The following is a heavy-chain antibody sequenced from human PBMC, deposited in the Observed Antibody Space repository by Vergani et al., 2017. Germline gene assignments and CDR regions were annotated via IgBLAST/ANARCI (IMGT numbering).Heavy chain of an antibody. D-gene: IGHD3-10*01. V-gene: IGHV3-23*01. J-gene: IGHJ6*02. CDR1: GFTFSSYA. Sequence: EVQLLESGGGLVQPGGSLRLSCAASGFTFSSYAMSWVRQAPGKGLEWVSAISGSGGSTYYADSVKGRFTLSRDNSKTTLYLQMNSLRAEDTAVYYCAKDPGRTAYYYYGMDVWGQGTTVTVSS. CDR3: AKDPGRTAYYYYGMDV. CDR2: ISGSGGST.